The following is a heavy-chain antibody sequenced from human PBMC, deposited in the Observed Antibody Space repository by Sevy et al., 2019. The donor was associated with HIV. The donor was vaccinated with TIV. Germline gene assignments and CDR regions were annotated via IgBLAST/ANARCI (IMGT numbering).Heavy chain of an antibody. J-gene: IGHJ4*02. CDR2: IYSDGST. CDR1: GFPVSSNY. Sequence: GGSLRLSCAASGFPVSSNYMSWVRQAPGKGLEWVSVIYSDGSTYHADSVKGRFTISRDNSKNRLYLQMNSLRVEDTAVYYCARGKSGYGYGLDYWGQGTLVTVSS. CDR3: ARGKSGYGYGLDY. D-gene: IGHD5-18*01. V-gene: IGHV3-66*01.